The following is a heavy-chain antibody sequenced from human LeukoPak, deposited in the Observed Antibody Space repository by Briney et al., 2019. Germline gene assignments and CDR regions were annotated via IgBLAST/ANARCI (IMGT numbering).Heavy chain of an antibody. CDR2: IYSGGST. V-gene: IGHV3-53*01. J-gene: IGHJ2*01. Sequence: GGSLRLSCAVSGFTVSTKYISWVRQAPGKGLEWVSVIYSGGSTDYADSVRGRFTISRDNSKNTLYLQMNSLRPEDTAVYYCARDTLHTGTDWYFDLWGRGTLVTVAS. CDR3: ARDTLHTGTDWYFDL. D-gene: IGHD4-17*01. CDR1: GFTVSTKY.